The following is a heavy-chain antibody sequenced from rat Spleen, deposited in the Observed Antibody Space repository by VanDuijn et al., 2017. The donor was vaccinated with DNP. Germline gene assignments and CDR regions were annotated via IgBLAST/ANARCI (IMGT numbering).Heavy chain of an antibody. D-gene: IGHD1-1*01. Sequence: EVLLVESDGGLVQPGRSLKLSCAASGFTFSNYGMAWVRQAPTKGLEWVASITNSGGSTYYRDSVKGRFTISRDNTKNTQYLQMDSLRSEDTATYYCARGGGDGFAYWGRGTLVTVSS. CDR1: GFTFSNYG. CDR3: ARGGGDGFAY. J-gene: IGHJ3*01. CDR2: ITNSGGST. V-gene: IGHV5S13*01.